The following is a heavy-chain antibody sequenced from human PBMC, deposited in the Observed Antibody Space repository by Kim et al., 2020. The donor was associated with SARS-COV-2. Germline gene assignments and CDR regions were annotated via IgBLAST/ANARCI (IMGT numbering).Heavy chain of an antibody. CDR3: AGGHSSSWYDRHYYYGMDV. J-gene: IGHJ6*02. D-gene: IGHD6-13*01. Sequence: SETLSLTCAVSGGSISSSNWWSWVRQPPGKGLEWIGEIYHSGSTNYNPSLKSRVTISVDKSKNQFSLKLSSVTAADTAVYYCAGGHSSSWYDRHYYYGMDVWGQGTTVTVSS. V-gene: IGHV4-4*02. CDR1: GGSISSSNW. CDR2: IYHSGST.